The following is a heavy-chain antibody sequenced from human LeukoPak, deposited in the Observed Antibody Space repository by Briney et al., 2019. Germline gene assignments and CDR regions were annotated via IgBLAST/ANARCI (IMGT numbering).Heavy chain of an antibody. V-gene: IGHV1-69*04. D-gene: IGHD3-3*01. Sequence: ILGIANYAQKFQGRVTITADKSTSTAYMELSSLRSEDTAVYYCARDYDFWSGYYTGYFDYWGQGTLVTVSS. CDR2: ILGIA. CDR3: ARDYDFWSGYYTGYFDY. J-gene: IGHJ4*02.